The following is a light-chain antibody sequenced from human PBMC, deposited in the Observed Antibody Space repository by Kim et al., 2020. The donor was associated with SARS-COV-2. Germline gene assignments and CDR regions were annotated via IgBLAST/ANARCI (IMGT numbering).Light chain of an antibody. V-gene: IGKV2-30*01. CDR1: HILVYIYVNIY. Sequence: SISCRSMHILVYIYVNIYLNCVNQRPGQYPRRLIYKVSNLDSRVPDRFSGSGSGTDFTLQISRVEAEDVGVYYCMQGTQWPFTFGPGTKVDIK. CDR3: MQGTQWPFT. CDR2: KVS. J-gene: IGKJ3*01.